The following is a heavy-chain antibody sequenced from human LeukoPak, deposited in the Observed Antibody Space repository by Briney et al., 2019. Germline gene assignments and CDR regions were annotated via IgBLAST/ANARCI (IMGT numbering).Heavy chain of an antibody. J-gene: IGHJ4*02. Sequence: ASVKVSCKASGYTFTSYGLSWVRPAPGQGVEWVGCISAYNGNTNYAQKLQGRVTMTTDTSTSTAYMELRSLRSDDTAVYYCARGDIVGVVAATADYWGQGTRVTVSS. CDR3: ARGDIVGVVAATADY. CDR2: ISAYNGNT. V-gene: IGHV1-18*01. CDR1: GYTFTSYG. D-gene: IGHD2-15*01.